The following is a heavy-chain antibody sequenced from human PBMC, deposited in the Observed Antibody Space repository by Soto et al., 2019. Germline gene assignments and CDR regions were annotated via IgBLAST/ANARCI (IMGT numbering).Heavy chain of an antibody. CDR1: GFIFSSYG. V-gene: IGHV3-33*01. CDR3: ARDGSCCMDV. D-gene: IGHD2-15*01. J-gene: IGHJ6*02. Sequence: GWSLRLSCAASGFIFSSYGLHGVRQAPDKGQEWVAVIWNDGSTKYYEDSVKGGSTISSANSTTTLYLQRNSKTAEATVVYYCARDGSCCMDVWGQGTTVTVSS. CDR2: IWNDGSTK.